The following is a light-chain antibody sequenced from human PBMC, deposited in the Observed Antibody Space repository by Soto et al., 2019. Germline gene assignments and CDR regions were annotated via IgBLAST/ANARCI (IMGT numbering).Light chain of an antibody. Sequence: IQMTQSPASLSSSVGDTVTITCRASQSIANYLNWYQQKPGKAPNLLIHAASTLQSGVPSRFSGGGTGTDFTLTISRLEPEDFAVYYCHQYGSSPHTVGQGTRLEIK. CDR2: AAS. CDR3: HQYGSSPHT. V-gene: IGKV1-39*01. J-gene: IGKJ5*01. CDR1: QSIANY.